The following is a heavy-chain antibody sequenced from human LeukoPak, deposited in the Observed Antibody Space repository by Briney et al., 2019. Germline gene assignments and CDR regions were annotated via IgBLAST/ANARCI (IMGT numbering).Heavy chain of an antibody. J-gene: IGHJ4*02. CDR1: GFTFRSYA. CDR2: ISGSGGST. D-gene: IGHD6-13*01. Sequence: GGSLRLSCAASGFTFRSYAMSWVRQAPGKGLEWVSAISGSGGSTYYADSVKGRFTISRDNSKNTLYLQMNSLRAEDTAVYYCAKGSSSWQMGAFDYWGQGTLVTVSS. CDR3: AKGSSSWQMGAFDY. V-gene: IGHV3-23*01.